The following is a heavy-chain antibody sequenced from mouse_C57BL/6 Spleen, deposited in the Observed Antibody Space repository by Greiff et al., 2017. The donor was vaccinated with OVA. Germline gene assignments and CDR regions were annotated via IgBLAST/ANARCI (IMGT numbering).Heavy chain of an antibody. J-gene: IGHJ4*01. Sequence: VKLMESGAELVKPGASVKLSCKASGYTFTEYTIHWVKQRSGQGLEWIGWFYPGSGSIKYNEKFKDKATLTADKSSSTVYMELSRLTSEDSAVYFCARHEDPGNYHYAMDYWGQGTSVTVSS. CDR2: FYPGSGSI. V-gene: IGHV1-62-2*01. D-gene: IGHD1-1*01. CDR1: GYTFTEYT. CDR3: ARHEDPGNYHYAMDY.